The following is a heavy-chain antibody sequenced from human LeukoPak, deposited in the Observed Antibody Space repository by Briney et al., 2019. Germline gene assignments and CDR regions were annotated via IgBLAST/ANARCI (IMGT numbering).Heavy chain of an antibody. D-gene: IGHD2-15*01. CDR3: AADEGFLLSN. CDR1: GYTLTELS. CDR2: FDPGDGEA. V-gene: IGHV1-24*01. J-gene: IGHJ4*02. Sequence: ASVKVSCKVSGYTLTELSMHWVRQAPGKGLEWMGGFDPGDGEAIYTQKFQGRVTMTEDTSTDTAYMELSSLRSDDTAVYYCAADEGFLLSNWGQGTPVTVSS.